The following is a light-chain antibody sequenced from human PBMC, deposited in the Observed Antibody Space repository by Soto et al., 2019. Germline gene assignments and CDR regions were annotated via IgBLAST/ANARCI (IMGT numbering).Light chain of an antibody. J-gene: IGKJ1*01. V-gene: IGKV1-5*03. CDR3: QQGNSSPWT. CDR1: QSISSW. CDR2: KAS. Sequence: DIQMTQSPSTLSASVGDRVTITCRASQSISSWLAWYQQKPGKAPKLLIYKASSLESGVPSRFSGSGSGTDFTLTISNLQPEDFATYYCQQGNSSPWTFGQGTKVDIK.